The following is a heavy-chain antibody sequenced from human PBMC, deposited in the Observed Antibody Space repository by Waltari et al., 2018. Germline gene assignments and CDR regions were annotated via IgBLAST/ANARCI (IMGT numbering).Heavy chain of an antibody. Sequence: EVQLVQSGAEVKKPGESLKISCKGSGYSFTSYWIGWVRQMPGKGLEWMGTIYPGDSDTRYSPSFQGQVTISADKSISTAYLQWSSLKASDTAMYYCARGREMATITRMSFDYWGQGTLVTVSS. CDR3: ARGREMATITRMSFDY. V-gene: IGHV5-51*01. CDR2: IYPGDSDT. D-gene: IGHD5-12*01. CDR1: GYSFTSYW. J-gene: IGHJ4*02.